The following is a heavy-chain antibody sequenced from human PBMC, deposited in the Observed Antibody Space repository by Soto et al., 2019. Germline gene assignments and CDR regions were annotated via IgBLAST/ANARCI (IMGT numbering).Heavy chain of an antibody. CDR1: GGSISSSNW. CDR3: ARHWHPIPMIVVVITTYFDY. J-gene: IGHJ4*02. Sequence: SETLSLTCVVSGGSISSSNWWSWVRQPPGKGLEWIGEIYHSGSTNYNPSLKSRVTISVDKSKNQFSLKLSSVTAADTAVYYCARHWHPIPMIVVVITTYFDYWGQGTLVTVSS. V-gene: IGHV4-4*02. D-gene: IGHD3-22*01. CDR2: IYHSGST.